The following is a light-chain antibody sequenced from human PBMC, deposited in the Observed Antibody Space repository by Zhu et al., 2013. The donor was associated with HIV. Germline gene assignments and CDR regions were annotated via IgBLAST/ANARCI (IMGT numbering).Light chain of an antibody. CDR1: SSNIGSNT. CDR2: SNN. J-gene: IGLJ2*01. CDR3: ASWDDSLNGVV. V-gene: IGLV1-44*01. Sequence: QSVLTQPPSASGDPRQRVTISCSGSSSNIGSNTVNWYQQLPGTAPKLLIYSNNQRPSGVPDRFSGSKSGTSASLAISGLQSEDEADYYCASWDDSLNGVVFGGGTKLTVL.